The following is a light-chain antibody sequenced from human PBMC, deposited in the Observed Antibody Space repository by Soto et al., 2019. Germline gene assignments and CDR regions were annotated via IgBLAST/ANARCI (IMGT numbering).Light chain of an antibody. CDR1: SSDVGGYNY. J-gene: IGLJ2*01. Sequence: QSALTQPASVSGSPGQSITISCTGTSSDVGGYNYVSWYQQHPGKAPKLMIYDVSNRPSGVSNRFSGSKSGNTASLTISGLQAEDEADYYCSSYTSSSTPIVVFGGGTKVTVL. CDR2: DVS. CDR3: SSYTSSSTPIVV. V-gene: IGLV2-14*01.